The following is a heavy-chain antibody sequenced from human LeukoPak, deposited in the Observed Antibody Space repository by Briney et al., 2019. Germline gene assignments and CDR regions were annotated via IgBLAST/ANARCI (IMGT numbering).Heavy chain of an antibody. CDR1: GFTFSSYG. D-gene: IGHD6-13*01. Sequence: GGSLRLSCAASGFTFSSYGMHWVRQAPGKGLEWVAVISYDGSNKYYADSVKGRFTISRDYSKNTLYLQMNSLRAEDTAVYYCAKDQGGSSWSRGWFDPCGPGTLVIVSS. CDR3: AKDQGGSSWSRGWFDP. J-gene: IGHJ5*02. CDR2: ISYDGSNK. V-gene: IGHV3-30*18.